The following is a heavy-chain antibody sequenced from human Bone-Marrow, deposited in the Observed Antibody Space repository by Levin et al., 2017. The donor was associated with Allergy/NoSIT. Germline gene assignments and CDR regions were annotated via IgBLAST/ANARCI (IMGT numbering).Heavy chain of an antibody. CDR2: INHSGST. V-gene: IGHV4-34*01. D-gene: IGHD3-10*01. Sequence: SETLSLTCAVYGGSFSGYYWSWIRQPPGKGLEWIGEINHSGSTNYNPSLKSRVTISVDTSKNQFSLKLSSVTAADTAVYYCAVYYGSGSEYNWFDPWGQGTLVTVSS. J-gene: IGHJ5*02. CDR1: GGSFSGYY. CDR3: AVYYGSGSEYNWFDP.